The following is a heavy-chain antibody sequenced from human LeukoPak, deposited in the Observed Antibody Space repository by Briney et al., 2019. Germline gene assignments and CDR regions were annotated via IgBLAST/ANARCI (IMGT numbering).Heavy chain of an antibody. Sequence: SETLSLTCAVSGGSISSSNWWSWVRQPPGKGLEWIGEIYHSGSTNYNPSLKSRVTISVDTSKNQFSLKLSSVTAADTAVYYCARNPLSYYYGSGSYSSGPDYWGQGTLVTVSS. J-gene: IGHJ4*02. CDR2: IYHSGST. D-gene: IGHD3-10*01. CDR1: GGSISSSNW. V-gene: IGHV4-4*02. CDR3: ARNPLSYYYGSGSYSSGPDY.